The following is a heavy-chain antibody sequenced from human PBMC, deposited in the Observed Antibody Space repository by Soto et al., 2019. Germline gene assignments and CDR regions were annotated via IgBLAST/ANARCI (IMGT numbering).Heavy chain of an antibody. CDR1: GCSISSSSYY. V-gene: IGHV4-39*07. J-gene: IGHJ4*02. CDR2: IYYSGYT. D-gene: IGHD3-22*01. Sequence: SETLSLTCTFSGCSISSSSYYWGWSRQPPGKGLEWIGSIYYSGYTYYNPSLKSRVTISVDTSKNQFSLKLSSVTAADTAVYYFARFDYYDSSSYLDFGPKWGQGTPVTVS. CDR3: ARFDYYDSSSYLDFGPK.